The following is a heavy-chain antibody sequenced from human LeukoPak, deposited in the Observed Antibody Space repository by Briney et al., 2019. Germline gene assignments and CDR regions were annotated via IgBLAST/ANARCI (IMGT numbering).Heavy chain of an antibody. J-gene: IGHJ5*02. V-gene: IGHV4-59*01. Sequence: SETLSLTCTVSGGSISSYYWSWIRQPPGKGLEWIGYIYYSGSTNYNPSLKSRVTISVDTSKNQFSLKLSSVTAADTAVYYCARGFLTSSRWFDPWGQGTLVTVSS. D-gene: IGHD2/OR15-2a*01. CDR2: IYYSGST. CDR1: GGSISSYY. CDR3: ARGFLTSSRWFDP.